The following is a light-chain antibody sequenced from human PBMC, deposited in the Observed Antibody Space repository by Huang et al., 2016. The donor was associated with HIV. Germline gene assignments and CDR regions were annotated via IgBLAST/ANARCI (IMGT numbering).Light chain of an antibody. CDR3: QQSYNFPGT. CDR1: QSISSY. J-gene: IGKJ2*02. Sequence: DIQMTQSPSSLSASVGDRVTITCRASQSISSYLNWYQQKPGKAPKRLIYAASSLQSGVPSRFSGSGSGTDFTLTISSLQSEDFASYYCQQSYNFPGTFGQGTKLEIK. CDR2: AAS. V-gene: IGKV1-39*01.